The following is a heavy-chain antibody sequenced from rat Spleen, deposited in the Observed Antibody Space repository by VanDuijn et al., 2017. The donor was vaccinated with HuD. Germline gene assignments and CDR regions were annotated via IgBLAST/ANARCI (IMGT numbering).Heavy chain of an antibody. Sequence: EVQLVESGGGLVQPGRSLKLSCAASGFTFSNYGMAWVRQAPTKGLEWVATTSYDGSSTYYRDSVKGRFTISRDNAKSTLYLQMDSLRSEDTATYYCAKDRGSYYSGGFEYWGQGTLVTVSS. V-gene: IGHV5-29*01. CDR1: GFTFSNYG. CDR2: TSYDGSST. D-gene: IGHD1-1*01. CDR3: AKDRGSYYSGGFEY. J-gene: IGHJ3*01.